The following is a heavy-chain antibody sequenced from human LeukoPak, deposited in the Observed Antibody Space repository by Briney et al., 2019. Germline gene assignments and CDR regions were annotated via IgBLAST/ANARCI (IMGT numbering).Heavy chain of an antibody. CDR3: AKSPGRTVTTFFDY. J-gene: IGHJ4*02. CDR1: GFTFSSYA. CDR2: ISGSGGST. D-gene: IGHD4-11*01. Sequence: GGSLRLSCAASGFTFSSYAMSWVRQAPGKGLEWVSAISGSGGSTYYADSVKGRFTISRDNSKNTLYLQMNNLRAEDTAVYYCAKSPGRTVTTFFDYWGQGTLVTVSS. V-gene: IGHV3-23*01.